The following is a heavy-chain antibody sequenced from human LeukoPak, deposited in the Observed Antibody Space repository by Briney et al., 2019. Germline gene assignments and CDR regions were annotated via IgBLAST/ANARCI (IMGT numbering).Heavy chain of an antibody. V-gene: IGHV3-15*01. D-gene: IGHD6-13*01. J-gene: IGHJ6*02. Sequence: GGSLRLSCAASGFTFSNAWMSWVRQAPGKGLEWVGRIKSKTDGGTTDYAAPVKGRFTISRDDSKNTLYLQMNSLKTEDTAVYYCTTEDGGSAGDLYYYYGMDVWGQGTTVTVSS. CDR3: TTEDGGSAGDLYYYYGMDV. CDR1: GFTFSNAW. CDR2: IKSKTDGGTT.